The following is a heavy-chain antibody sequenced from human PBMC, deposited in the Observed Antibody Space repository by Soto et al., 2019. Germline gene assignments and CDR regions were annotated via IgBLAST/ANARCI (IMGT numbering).Heavy chain of an antibody. D-gene: IGHD6-19*01. CDR1: GCTFSSYS. CDR3: ARDADHNGWYFALNDY. Sequence: EVQLVESGGGLVKPGGSLRLSCAASGCTFSSYSMNWFRQAPGKGLEWVSSISSSSSYIYYADSVKGRFTISRDNATNSLDLQMNSLRAEDTAVYYCARDADHNGWYFALNDYWGQGTLVTVSA. CDR2: ISSSSSYI. V-gene: IGHV3-21*01. J-gene: IGHJ4*02.